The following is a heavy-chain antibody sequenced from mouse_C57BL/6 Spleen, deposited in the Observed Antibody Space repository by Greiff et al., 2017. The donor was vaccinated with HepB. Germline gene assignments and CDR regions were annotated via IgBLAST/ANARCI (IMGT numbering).Heavy chain of an antibody. J-gene: IGHJ3*01. Sequence: EVQWVESGEGLVKPGGSLKLSCAASGFTFSSYAMSWVRQTPEKRLEWVAYISSGGDYIYYADTVKGRFTISRDNARNTLYLQMSSLKSEDTAMYYCTRSYYSNSWFAYWGQGTLVTVSA. CDR2: ISSGGDYI. CDR3: TRSYYSNSWFAY. D-gene: IGHD2-5*01. V-gene: IGHV5-9-1*02. CDR1: GFTFSSYA.